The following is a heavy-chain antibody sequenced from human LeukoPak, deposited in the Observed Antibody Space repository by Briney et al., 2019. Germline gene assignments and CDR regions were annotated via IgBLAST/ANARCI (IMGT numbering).Heavy chain of an antibody. CDR3: SRSGGDGATGE. J-gene: IGHJ4*02. D-gene: IGHD1-26*01. CDR1: GLTFSASA. Sequence: PGGSLKLSCATSGLTFSASAINWVRQASGKGLEWVGRIASKGKNYATEYAASVKGRFTISRDDSKNTAYPQMNSLKTEDTAVYYCSRSGGDGATGEWGQGTLVTVSS. V-gene: IGHV3-73*01. CDR2: IASKGKNYAT.